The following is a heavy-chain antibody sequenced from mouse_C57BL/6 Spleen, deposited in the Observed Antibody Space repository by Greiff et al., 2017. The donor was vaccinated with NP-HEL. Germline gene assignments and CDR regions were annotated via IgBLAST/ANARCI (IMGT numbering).Heavy chain of an antibody. V-gene: IGHV1-55*01. CDR3: ARSGLGRKSFDY. D-gene: IGHD4-1*01. Sequence: VQLQQPGAELVKPGASVKMSCKASGYTFTSYWITWVKQRPGQGLEWIGDIYPGSGSTNYNEKFKSKATLTVDTSSSTAYMQLSSLTSEDSAVYYCARSGLGRKSFDYWGQGTTLTVSS. J-gene: IGHJ2*01. CDR2: IYPGSGST. CDR1: GYTFTSYW.